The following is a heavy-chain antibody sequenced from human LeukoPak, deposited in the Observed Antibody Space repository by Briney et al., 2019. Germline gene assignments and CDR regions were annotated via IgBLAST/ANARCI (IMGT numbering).Heavy chain of an antibody. V-gene: IGHV4-34*01. CDR3: ARGPYKSGYSYGPALRFFDH. CDR2: INHSGST. D-gene: IGHD5-18*01. J-gene: IGHJ4*02. Sequence: PSETLSLTCAVYGGSFSGYYWSWIRQPPGKGLEWIGEINHSGSTNYNPSLRSRVTISVDTSKNQFSLKLSSVTAADTAVYYCARGPYKSGYSYGPALRFFDHWGQGTLVTVSS. CDR1: GGSFSGYY.